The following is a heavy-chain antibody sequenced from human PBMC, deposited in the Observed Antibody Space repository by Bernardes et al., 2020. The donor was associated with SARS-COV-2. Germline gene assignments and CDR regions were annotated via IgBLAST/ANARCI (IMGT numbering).Heavy chain of an antibody. CDR3: ARDRDIVVVPAGSWFDP. CDR1: GGSISSSSYY. Sequence: SETLSLTCTVSGGSISSSSYYWGWLLQPPGKGLEWIGSIYYSGITYYNPSLKSRVTISVDTSKNQFSLKLSSVTAADTAVYYCARDRDIVVVPAGSWFDPWGQGTLVTVSS. J-gene: IGHJ5*02. CDR2: IYYSGIT. D-gene: IGHD2-2*01. V-gene: IGHV4-39*07.